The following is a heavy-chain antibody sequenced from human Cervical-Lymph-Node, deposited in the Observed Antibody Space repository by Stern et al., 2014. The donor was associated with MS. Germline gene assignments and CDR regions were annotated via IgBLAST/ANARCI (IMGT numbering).Heavy chain of an antibody. CDR2: ISNDGSKK. CDR3: AKDRGSGWSLDY. D-gene: IGHD6-19*01. Sequence: VQLVESGGGVVQPGRSLRLSCAGSGFSFSTYGMHWVRQAPGTGLAWVALISNDGSKKYYVDSVKGRFTISRDNAKNTMYVQMNSLRDEDTAVYYCAKDRGSGWSLDYWGQGTLVTVSS. CDR1: GFSFSTYG. V-gene: IGHV3-30*18. J-gene: IGHJ4*02.